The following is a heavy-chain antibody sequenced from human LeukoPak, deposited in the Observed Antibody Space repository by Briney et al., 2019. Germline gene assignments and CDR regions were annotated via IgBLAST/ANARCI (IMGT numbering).Heavy chain of an antibody. CDR1: GFTVSSNY. CDR2: IYSGGST. D-gene: IGHD3-22*01. J-gene: IGHJ4*02. CDR3: ARTTYYYDSSGYFDY. Sequence: GGSLRLTCAASGFTVSSNYMSWVRQAPGKGLEWVSVIYSGGSTYYADSVKGRFTISRDNSKNTLYLQMNSLRAEDTAVYYCARTTYYYDSSGYFDYWGQGTLVTVSS. V-gene: IGHV3-53*01.